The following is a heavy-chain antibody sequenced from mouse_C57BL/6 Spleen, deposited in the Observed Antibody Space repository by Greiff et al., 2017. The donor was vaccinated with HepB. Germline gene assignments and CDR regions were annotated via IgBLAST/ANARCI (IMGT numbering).Heavy chain of an antibody. Sequence: EVQRVESGGGLVQPGGSMKLSCAASGFTFSDAWMDWVRQSPEKGLEWVAEIRNKANNHATYYAESVKGRFTISRDDSKSSVYLQMNSLRAEDTGIYYCTGYDGYHQAMDYWGQGTSVTVSS. CDR1: GFTFSDAW. V-gene: IGHV6-6*01. CDR3: TGYDGYHQAMDY. J-gene: IGHJ4*01. CDR2: IRNKANNHAT. D-gene: IGHD2-3*01.